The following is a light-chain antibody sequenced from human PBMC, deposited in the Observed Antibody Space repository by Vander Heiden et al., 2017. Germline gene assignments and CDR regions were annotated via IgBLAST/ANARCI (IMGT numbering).Light chain of an antibody. CDR2: DVT. CDR3: CSYAGTYTWV. J-gene: IGLJ3*02. V-gene: IGLV2-11*01. CDR1: SSDVGGYDY. Sequence: QSALTQPRSVSGSPGQSVTIYCTGTSSDVGGYDYVSWYQQHPGKAPKLMIYDVTKRPSGVPDRFSGSKTGNTASLTSSGLQAVDEADYYCCSYAGTYTWVFGGGTKLTVL.